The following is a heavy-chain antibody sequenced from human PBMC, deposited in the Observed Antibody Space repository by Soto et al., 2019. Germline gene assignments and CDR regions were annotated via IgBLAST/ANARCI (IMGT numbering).Heavy chain of an antibody. J-gene: IGHJ4*02. CDR1: GFTFTHYA. CDR3: AKVPWGSSRTGGFDY. CDR2: ITGTDNT. D-gene: IGHD6-6*01. V-gene: IGHV3-23*01. Sequence: EVQLLESGGDLVQPGGSLRLSCVVSGFTFTHYAMNWVRQAPGKGLEWVSAITGTDNTYYADSVQGRFTISRDRFESTIYLQMNSLKAEDTAVYYCAKVPWGSSRTGGFDYWGQGTLVTVSS.